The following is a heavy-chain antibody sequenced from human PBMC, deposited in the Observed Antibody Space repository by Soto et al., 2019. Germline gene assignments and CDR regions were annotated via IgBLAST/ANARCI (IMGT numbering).Heavy chain of an antibody. D-gene: IGHD6-6*01. J-gene: IGHJ5*02. Sequence: GASVKVSCKASGYTFTTYDITWVRQAPGQGLEWMGWVSGYNGNTKYAQRLQGRVTMTRETSTSTAYMELGSLTSDDTAVYYCARDSTARLAWFDPWGQGSLVTVSS. CDR1: GYTFTTYD. CDR2: VSGYNGNT. V-gene: IGHV1-18*04. CDR3: ARDSTARLAWFDP.